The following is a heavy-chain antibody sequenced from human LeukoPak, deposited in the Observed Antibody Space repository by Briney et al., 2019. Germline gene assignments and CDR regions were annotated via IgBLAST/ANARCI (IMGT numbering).Heavy chain of an antibody. V-gene: IGHV3-11*01. Sequence: GGSLRLSCAASGFTFSDHNMRWIRQAPGKGLEWVSSISRSGSTKYYADSVKGRFTISRDNAKNSLFLQMNSLRAEDTAVYYCARVLRYCSGGNCYSGGLGYMDVWGKGTTVTISS. CDR3: ARVLRYCSGGNCYSGGLGYMDV. CDR1: GFTFSDHN. CDR2: ISRSGSTK. D-gene: IGHD2-15*01. J-gene: IGHJ6*03.